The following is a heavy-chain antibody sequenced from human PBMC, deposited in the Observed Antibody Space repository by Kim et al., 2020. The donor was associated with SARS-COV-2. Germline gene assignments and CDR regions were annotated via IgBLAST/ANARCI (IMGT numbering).Heavy chain of an antibody. D-gene: IGHD3-3*01. CDR1: GGSFSGYY. CDR3: VASRREPTIFGVVIRREFDY. Sequence: SETLSLTCAVYGGSFSGYYWSWIRQPPGKGLEWIGEINHSGSTNYNPSLKSRVTISVDTSKNQFSLKLSSVTAADTAVYYCVASRREPTIFGVVIRREFDYWGQGTLVTVSS. V-gene: IGHV4-34*01. CDR2: INHSGST. J-gene: IGHJ4*02.